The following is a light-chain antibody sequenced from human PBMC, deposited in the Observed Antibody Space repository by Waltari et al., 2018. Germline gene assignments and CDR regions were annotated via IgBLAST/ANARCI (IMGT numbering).Light chain of an antibody. Sequence: EIVLTQSPATLSLSPGERATLSCRASQRVSSYLAWYQQKPGQAPRLLIYDASNRATGIPVRFSGSGSGTDFTLTISSLEPEDFAGYYCQQRSNWLTFGGGTKLEI. CDR3: QQRSNWLT. CDR1: QRVSSY. J-gene: IGKJ4*01. CDR2: DAS. V-gene: IGKV3-11*01.